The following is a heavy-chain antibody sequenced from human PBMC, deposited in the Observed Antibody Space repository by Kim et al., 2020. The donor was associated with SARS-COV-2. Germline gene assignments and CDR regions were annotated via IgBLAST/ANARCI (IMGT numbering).Heavy chain of an antibody. V-gene: IGHV4-61*02. Sequence: SETLSLTCTVSGGSISSGSYYWSWIRQPAGKGLEWIGRIYTSGSTNYNPSLKSRVTISLDTSKNQFSLKLSPVTAADTAVYYCARDQGYYVPRGGNWFDPWGQGTLVTVSS. D-gene: IGHD3-10*02. CDR3: ARDQGYYVPRGGNWFDP. J-gene: IGHJ5*02. CDR2: IYTSGST. CDR1: GGSISSGSYY.